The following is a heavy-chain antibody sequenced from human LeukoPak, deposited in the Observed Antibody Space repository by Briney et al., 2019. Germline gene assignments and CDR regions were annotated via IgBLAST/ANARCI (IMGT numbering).Heavy chain of an antibody. Sequence: SETLSLTCTVSGGSISSGSYYWSWIRQPAGKGLEWIGYIYYSGSTNYNPSLKSRVTISVDTSKNQFSLKLSSVTAADTAVYYCAREGTAAGFDYWGQGTLVTVSS. CDR2: IYYSGST. CDR1: GGSISSGSYY. J-gene: IGHJ4*02. CDR3: AREGTAAGFDY. V-gene: IGHV4-61*10. D-gene: IGHD6-13*01.